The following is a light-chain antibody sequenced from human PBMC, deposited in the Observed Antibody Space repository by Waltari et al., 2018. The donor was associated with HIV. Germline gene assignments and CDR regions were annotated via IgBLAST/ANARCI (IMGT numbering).Light chain of an antibody. J-gene: IGLJ2*01. Sequence: QSVLTPSPSVSATPGPRVTIPCSGGYSNLWTTFVFWYHPFPVMAPKLLIHDDNKRPAGISDRFSGAKSGSSATLCITRLQSGEEGDYYCATWDSTLPAGVFGGGTKVTVV. CDR2: DDN. V-gene: IGLV1-51*01. CDR3: ATWDSTLPAGV. CDR1: YSNLWTTF.